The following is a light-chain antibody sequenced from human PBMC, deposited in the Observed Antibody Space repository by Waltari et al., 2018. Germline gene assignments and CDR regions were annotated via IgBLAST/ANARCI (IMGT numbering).Light chain of an antibody. CDR3: QVWDSNSDHLVM. CDR2: DDI. J-gene: IGLJ3*02. V-gene: IGLV3-21*02. Sequence: SYVVTQPPSASVAPGQTTRITCGGNTIGTKSVHWYQQKPGQAPVLVVYDDIDRPSGISERFSGSNSGNTATLTISRVEAGDEADYYCQVWDSNSDHLVMFGGGTKLTVL. CDR1: TIGTKS.